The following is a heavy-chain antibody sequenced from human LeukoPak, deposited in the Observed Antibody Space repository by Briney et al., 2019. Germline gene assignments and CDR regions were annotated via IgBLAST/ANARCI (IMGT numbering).Heavy chain of an antibody. CDR3: ARLEEERYFDWLFSY. J-gene: IGHJ4*02. V-gene: IGHV4-59*01. D-gene: IGHD3-9*01. CDR2: IYYSGST. Sequence: PSETLSLTCTVSGGSISSYCWSWIRQPPGKGLEWIGYIYYSGSTNYNPSLKSRVTISVDTSKNQFSLKLSSVTAADTAVYYCARLEEERYFDWLFSYWGQGTLVTVSS. CDR1: GGSISSYC.